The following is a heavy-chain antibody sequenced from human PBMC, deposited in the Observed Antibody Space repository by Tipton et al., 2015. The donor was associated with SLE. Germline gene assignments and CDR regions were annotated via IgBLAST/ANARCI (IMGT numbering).Heavy chain of an antibody. CDR2: ISYSGSA. CDR1: GGSISSSNYY. V-gene: IGHV4-39*07. Sequence: TLSLTCTVSGGSISSSNYYWACIRQPPGKGLEWIGSISYSGSAYNNPSLQSRVSISVDTSKNQFSLKLSSVTAADTAVYYCARTEQGTGGYYRLVFEIWGQGTLVTVSS. D-gene: IGHD3-10*01. J-gene: IGHJ4*02. CDR3: ARTEQGTGGYYRLVFEI.